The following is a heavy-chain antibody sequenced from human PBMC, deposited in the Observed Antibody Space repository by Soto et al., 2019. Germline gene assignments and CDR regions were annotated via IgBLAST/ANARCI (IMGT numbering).Heavy chain of an antibody. V-gene: IGHV1-2*04. CDR2: INPNSGGT. Sequence: ASVKVSCKASGYTFTGYYMHWVRQAPGQGLEWMGWINPNSGGTNYAQKFQGWVTMTRDTSISTAYMELSRLRSDDTAVYYCARPMTTVTNDAFDIWGQGTMVTVS. CDR1: GYTFTGYY. CDR3: ARPMTTVTNDAFDI. D-gene: IGHD4-17*01. J-gene: IGHJ3*02.